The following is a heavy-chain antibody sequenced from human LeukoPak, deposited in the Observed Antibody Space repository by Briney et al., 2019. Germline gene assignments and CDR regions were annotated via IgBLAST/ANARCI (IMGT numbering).Heavy chain of an antibody. J-gene: IGHJ4*02. CDR2: MNPNSGNT. CDR1: GYTFTSYD. D-gene: IGHD2-15*01. V-gene: IGHV1-8*01. CDR3: ARGWWVARQYYFDY. Sequence: GASVKVSCKASGYTFTSYDINWVRQATGQGLEWMGWMNPNSGNTGYAQKFQGRVTMTRNTSISTAYMELSSLRSEDTAVYYCARGWWVARQYYFDYGGQGTLVPVSS.